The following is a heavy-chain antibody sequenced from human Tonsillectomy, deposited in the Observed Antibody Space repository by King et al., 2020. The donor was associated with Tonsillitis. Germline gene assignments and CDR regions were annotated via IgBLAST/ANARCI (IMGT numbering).Heavy chain of an antibody. D-gene: IGHD3-3*01. CDR2: ISYEGSNK. V-gene: IGHV3-30*10. Sequence: QVQLVESGGGVVQPGRSLRLSCAASGFIFNNYALHWVRQAPGKGLEWVAVISYEGSNKYYTDSVKGRFTISRDSSKNTLYLQMNSLRAEDTAVYYCARGPPELRFLDMDVWGTGTTVTVSS. CDR3: ARGPPELRFLDMDV. CDR1: GFIFNNYA. J-gene: IGHJ6*03.